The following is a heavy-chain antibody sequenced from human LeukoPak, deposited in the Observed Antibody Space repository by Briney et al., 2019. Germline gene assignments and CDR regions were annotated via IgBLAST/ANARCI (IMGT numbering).Heavy chain of an antibody. CDR2: IGGSGGST. CDR1: GFTFSSYA. D-gene: IGHD3-22*01. Sequence: GGSQRLSCAASGFTFSSYAMSWVRQAPGKGLEWVSPIGGSGGSTYYADSVKGRFTITRDNSKNTLYLQMNSLRAEDTAVYYCAKSGLLPGLYFDYWGQGTLVTVSS. J-gene: IGHJ4*02. V-gene: IGHV3-23*01. CDR3: AKSGLLPGLYFDY.